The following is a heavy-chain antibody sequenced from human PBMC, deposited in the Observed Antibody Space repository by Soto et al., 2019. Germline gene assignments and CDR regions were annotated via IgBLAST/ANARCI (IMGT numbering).Heavy chain of an antibody. Sequence: ASVKVSCKASGYTFTGYYMHWVRQAPGQGLEWMGWINPNSGGTNYAQKFQGRVTMTRDTSISTAYMELSRLRSDNTAVYYCARDQLELPSYYYDGMDVWGQGTTVTVSS. J-gene: IGHJ6*02. D-gene: IGHD1-7*01. CDR3: ARDQLELPSYYYDGMDV. CDR1: GYTFTGYY. CDR2: INPNSGGT. V-gene: IGHV1-2*02.